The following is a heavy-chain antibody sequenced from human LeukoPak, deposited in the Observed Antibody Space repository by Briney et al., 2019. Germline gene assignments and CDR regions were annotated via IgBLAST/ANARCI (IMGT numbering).Heavy chain of an antibody. CDR2: IYSGGST. D-gene: IGHD3-22*01. CDR3: ARDHSIYYDSSGYSPTLDPN. V-gene: IGHV3-66*01. J-gene: IGHJ4*02. CDR1: GFTVSSNY. Sequence: GGSLRLSCAASGFTVSSNYMSWVRQAPGKGLEWVSVIYSGGSTYYADSVKGRFTISRDNSENTLYLQMNSLRAEDTAVYYCARDHSIYYDSSGYSPTLDPNWGQGTLVTVSS.